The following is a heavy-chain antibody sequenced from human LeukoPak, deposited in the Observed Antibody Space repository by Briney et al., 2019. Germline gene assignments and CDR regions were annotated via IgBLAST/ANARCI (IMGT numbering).Heavy chain of an antibody. Sequence: PSETLSLTCAVSGGSISSGGYSWSWIRQPPGKGLEWIGYIFHSGSTYYNPSLKSRVTISVDTSKNQFSLKLSSVTAADTAVYYCARGRKVPIAVAGNYYYYYYMDVWGKGTTVTVSS. V-gene: IGHV4-30-2*01. CDR2: IFHSGST. D-gene: IGHD6-19*01. CDR1: GGSISSGGYS. CDR3: ARGRKVPIAVAGNYYYYYYMDV. J-gene: IGHJ6*03.